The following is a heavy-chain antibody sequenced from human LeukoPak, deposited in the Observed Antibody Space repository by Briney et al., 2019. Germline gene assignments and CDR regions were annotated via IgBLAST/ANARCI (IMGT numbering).Heavy chain of an antibody. CDR1: GGSSSGYY. CDR3: ARGRRFADILTGPTGYYFDY. J-gene: IGHJ4*02. Sequence: PSETLSLTCAVYGGSSSGYYWSWIRQPPGKGLEWIGEINHSGSTNYNPSLKSRVTISVDTSKNQFSLKLSSVTAADTAVYYCARGRRFADILTGPTGYYFDYWGQGTLVTVSS. V-gene: IGHV4-34*01. D-gene: IGHD3-9*01. CDR2: INHSGST.